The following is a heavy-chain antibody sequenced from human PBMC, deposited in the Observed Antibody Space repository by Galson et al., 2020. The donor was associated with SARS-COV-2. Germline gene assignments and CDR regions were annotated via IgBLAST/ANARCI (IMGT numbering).Heavy chain of an antibody. CDR3: ARMVVRGVTYDY. CDR2: IDWDDDK. D-gene: IGHD3-10*01. CDR1: GFSLTASGMC. J-gene: IGHJ4*02. V-gene: IGHV2-70*11. Sequence: SGPTLVIPTQTLTLPCTFPGFSLTASGMCVSWVGQPLGKALEWLPRIDWDDDKYYSTSLKTRLTISKDTTKNQVVLTMTNMDPVDTATYYCARMVVRGVTYDYWGQGTLVTVSS.